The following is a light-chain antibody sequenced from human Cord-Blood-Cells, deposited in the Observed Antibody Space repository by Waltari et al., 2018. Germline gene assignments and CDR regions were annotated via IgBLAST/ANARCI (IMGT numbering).Light chain of an antibody. Sequence: QSALTQPAPVSGSPGQTLTISCTGTSSEVGGYTSVSWYHQHPGKAPQLRIYAVSNRPSGVSNRFSGSKSGNTASLTSSGLQAEDEADYYCSSYTSSSLVVFGGGTKLTVL. V-gene: IGLV2-14*01. CDR2: AVS. CDR3: SSYTSSSLVV. CDR1: SSEVGGYTS. J-gene: IGLJ2*01.